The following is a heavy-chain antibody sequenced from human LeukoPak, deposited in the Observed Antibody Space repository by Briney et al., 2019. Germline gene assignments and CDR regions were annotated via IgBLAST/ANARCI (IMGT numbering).Heavy chain of an antibody. CDR1: GFTFSSYW. CDR3: AKGSSSSRPYYFDY. V-gene: IGHV3-23*01. CDR2: ITGSGGST. J-gene: IGHJ4*02. Sequence: QSGGSLRLSCAASGFTFSSYWMSWVRQAPGKGPEWVSAITGSGGSTYYADSVKGRFTISRDNSKNTLYLQMNSLRAEDTAVYYCAKGSSSSRPYYFDYWGQGTLVTVSS. D-gene: IGHD6-6*01.